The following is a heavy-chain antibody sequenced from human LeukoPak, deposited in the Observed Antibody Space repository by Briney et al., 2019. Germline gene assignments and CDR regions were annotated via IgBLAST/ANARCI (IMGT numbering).Heavy chain of an antibody. CDR1: GSPFRSYA. J-gene: IGHJ4*01. V-gene: IGHV1-18*01. D-gene: IGHD1-26*01. Sequence: ASVKVSCKASGSPFRSYAISWVRPAPGQGLEWMGWISTDKGNTYYAQKLQGRVTMTTDRSTSTAHMELRSLRSDDTAVYYCARRSGTYSDFDSWGQGTLVTASS. CDR2: ISTDKGNT. CDR3: ARRSGTYSDFDS.